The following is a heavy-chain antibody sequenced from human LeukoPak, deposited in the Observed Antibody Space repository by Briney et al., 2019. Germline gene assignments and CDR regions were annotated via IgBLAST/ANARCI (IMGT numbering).Heavy chain of an antibody. CDR1: GFTFSSYA. Sequence: GGSLRLSCAASGFTFSSYAMSWVRQAPGKGLEWVSAISGSGGSTYYADSVKGRFTISRDNSKNTLYLQMNSLRAEDTAVYYCAKDLGYCSGGGCPRSWFDPWGQGTLVTVSS. CDR3: AKDLGYCSGGGCPRSWFDP. D-gene: IGHD2-15*01. CDR2: ISGSGGST. J-gene: IGHJ5*02. V-gene: IGHV3-23*01.